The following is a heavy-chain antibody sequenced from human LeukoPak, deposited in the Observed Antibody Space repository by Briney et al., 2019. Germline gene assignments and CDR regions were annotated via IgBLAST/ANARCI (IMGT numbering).Heavy chain of an antibody. CDR3: ARAPMGPIDY. CDR1: GFTVSSNY. Sequence: PGGSLRLSCAASGFTVSSNYMSWVRQAPGKGLEWVSVIYSGGSTYYADSVKGRFTISRDNSKNTLYPQMNSLRAEDTAVYYCARAPMGPIDYWGQGTLVTVSS. V-gene: IGHV3-66*01. D-gene: IGHD3-10*01. CDR2: IYSGGST. J-gene: IGHJ4*02.